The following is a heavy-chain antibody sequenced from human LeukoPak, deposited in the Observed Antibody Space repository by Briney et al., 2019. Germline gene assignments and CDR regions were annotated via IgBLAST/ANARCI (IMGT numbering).Heavy chain of an antibody. V-gene: IGHV3-48*04. Sequence: PGGSLRLSCAASGFTFSSYSMNWVRQAPGKGLEWVSYISSSSSTIYYADSVKGRFTISRDNAKNSLYLQMNSLRAEDTAVYYCARPTREPYSSSSKYNYYYYYMDVWGKGTTVTVSS. J-gene: IGHJ6*03. D-gene: IGHD6-6*01. CDR2: ISSSSSTI. CDR1: GFTFSSYS. CDR3: ARPTREPYSSSSKYNYYYYYMDV.